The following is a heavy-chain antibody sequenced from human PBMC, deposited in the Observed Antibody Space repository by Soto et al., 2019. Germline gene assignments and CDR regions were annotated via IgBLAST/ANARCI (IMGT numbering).Heavy chain of an antibody. CDR1: GFTFTSYV. V-gene: IGHV3-23*01. CDR3: AKGSFAIFGVAGYYFDN. D-gene: IGHD3-3*01. J-gene: IGHJ4*02. Sequence: EVQLLESGGGLLRPGGSLRLSCAASGFTFTSYVMNWVRQAPGKGLEWVSGIGGSGGPTYYTDSVKGRITISRDNAKNTLYLQMNSLRAEDTAVYYCAKGSFAIFGVAGYYFDNWGQGTLVTVSS. CDR2: IGGSGGPT.